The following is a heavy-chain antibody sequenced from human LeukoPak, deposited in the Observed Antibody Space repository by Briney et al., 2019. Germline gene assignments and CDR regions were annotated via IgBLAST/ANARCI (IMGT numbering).Heavy chain of an antibody. CDR3: ARGLSVLRFLEWLLGFDP. D-gene: IGHD3-3*01. V-gene: IGHV4-61*10. CDR1: GGSISSGSYY. J-gene: IGHJ5*02. Sequence: SETLSLTCTVSGGSISSGSYYWSWIRQPAGKGLEWIGEINHSGSTNYNPSLKSRVTISVDTSKNQFSLKLSSVTAADTAVYFCARGLSVLRFLEWLLGFDPWGQGTLVTVSS. CDR2: INHSGST.